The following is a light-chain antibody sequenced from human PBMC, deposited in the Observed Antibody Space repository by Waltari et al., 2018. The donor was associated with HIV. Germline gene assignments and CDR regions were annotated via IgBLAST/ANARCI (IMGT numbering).Light chain of an antibody. CDR2: WAS. CDR1: QNVLFTPNNKNY. J-gene: IGKJ2*01. CDR3: QQYYTSPPA. V-gene: IGKV4-1*01. Sequence: DVVMTQSPDSLAVSLVERATINCKSSQNVLFTPNNKNYLAWYQKKPQQPPKLIIYWASTRESGVPNRFSGDGSGTDFTLTISSLQAEDVAVYYCQQYYTSPPAFGQGTKVEIK.